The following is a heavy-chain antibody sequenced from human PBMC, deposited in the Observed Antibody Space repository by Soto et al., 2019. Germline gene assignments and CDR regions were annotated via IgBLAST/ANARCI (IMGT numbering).Heavy chain of an antibody. Sequence: GGSLRLSCAASGFTFSDYYMSWIRQAPGKGLEWVSYISSSGSTIYYADSVKGRFTIPRDNAKNSLYLQMNSLRAEDTAVYYCARDKQQWLALTNCFDPWRQGTLVTVSS. CDR1: GFTFSDYY. CDR2: ISSSGSTI. CDR3: ARDKQQWLALTNCFDP. J-gene: IGHJ5*02. V-gene: IGHV3-11*01. D-gene: IGHD6-19*01.